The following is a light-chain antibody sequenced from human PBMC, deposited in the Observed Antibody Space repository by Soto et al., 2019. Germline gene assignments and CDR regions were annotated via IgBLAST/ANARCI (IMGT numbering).Light chain of an antibody. CDR1: SSDVGSYNR. J-gene: IGLJ1*01. CDR2: EVS. CDR3: SSFTSDTTYV. Sequence: QSALPQPPSVSGSPGQSVAVSCTGTSSDVGSYNRVSWYQQPPGTAPKLMIYEVSNRPSGVPDRFSGSKSGNTASLTISGLQAEDEADYYCSSFTSDTTYVFGTGTKVTVL. V-gene: IGLV2-18*02.